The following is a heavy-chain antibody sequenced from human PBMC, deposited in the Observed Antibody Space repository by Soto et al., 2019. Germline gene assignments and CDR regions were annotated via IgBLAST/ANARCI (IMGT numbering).Heavy chain of an antibody. J-gene: IGHJ4*02. CDR3: ARVARVVVQPTGYFDY. Sequence: GASVKVSCKASGYTFTSYGISWVRQAPGQGLEWMGWISAYNGNTNYAQKLQGRVTMTTDTSTSTAYMELRSLRSDDTAVYYCARVARVVVQPTGYFDYWGQGTLVTVSS. CDR1: GYTFTSYG. V-gene: IGHV1-18*01. D-gene: IGHD2-21*01. CDR2: ISAYNGNT.